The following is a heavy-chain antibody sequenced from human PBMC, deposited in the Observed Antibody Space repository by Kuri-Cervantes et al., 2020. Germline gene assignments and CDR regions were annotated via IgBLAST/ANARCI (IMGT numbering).Heavy chain of an antibody. CDR3: ARGPPNSYYYGSGSYWRGWFDP. CDR1: GGSISSSNW. Sequence: SETLSLTCAVSGGSISSSNWWSWVRQPPGKGLEWIGEIYHSGSTNYNPSLKSRVTISVDKSKNQFSLKLSSVTAADTAVYYCARGPPNSYYYGSGSYWRGWFDPWGQGTLVTVS. J-gene: IGHJ5*02. D-gene: IGHD3-10*01. V-gene: IGHV4-4*02. CDR2: IYHSGST.